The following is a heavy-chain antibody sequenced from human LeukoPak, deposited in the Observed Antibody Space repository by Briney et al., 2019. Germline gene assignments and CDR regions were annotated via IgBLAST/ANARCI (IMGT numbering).Heavy chain of an antibody. CDR3: ARVVGYNSDSRGYHWYFDL. Sequence: SETLSLTCTVSGGSISSGGYYWSWIRQSPGKGLEWIGYIYYSGSTNYNPSLNSRVTTSLDTSKNQFSLKLSSVTAADTAVYYCARVVGYNSDSRGYHWYFDLWGRGTLLTVSS. V-gene: IGHV4-61*08. D-gene: IGHD3-22*01. J-gene: IGHJ2*01. CDR1: GGSISSGGYY. CDR2: IYYSGST.